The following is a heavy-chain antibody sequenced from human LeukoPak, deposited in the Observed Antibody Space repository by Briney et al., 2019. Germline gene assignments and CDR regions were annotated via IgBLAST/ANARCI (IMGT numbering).Heavy chain of an antibody. Sequence: SETLSLTCTVSGGSVSSGSYYWSWIRQPPGKGLEWIGYIYYSGSTNYNPSLKSRVTISVDTSKNQFSLKLSSVTAADTAVYYCARGSRDTMIVVVSDAFDIWGQGTMVTVSS. CDR1: GGSVSSGSYY. CDR3: ARGSRDTMIVVVSDAFDI. CDR2: IYYSGST. V-gene: IGHV4-61*01. J-gene: IGHJ3*02. D-gene: IGHD3-22*01.